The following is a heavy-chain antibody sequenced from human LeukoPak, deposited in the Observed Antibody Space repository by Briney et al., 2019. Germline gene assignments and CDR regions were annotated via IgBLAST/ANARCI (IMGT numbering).Heavy chain of an antibody. J-gene: IGHJ4*02. CDR1: GFTFSSYS. Sequence: GGSLRLSCAASGFTFSSYSMNWVRQAPGKGLEWVSYISSSSSTIYYADSVKGRFTISRDNAKNSLYLQMNSLRAEDTAVYYCATYYGLATRREVQYYFDYWGQGTLVTVSS. V-gene: IGHV3-48*01. CDR3: ATYYGLATRREVQYYFDY. CDR2: ISSSSSTI. D-gene: IGHD3-10*01.